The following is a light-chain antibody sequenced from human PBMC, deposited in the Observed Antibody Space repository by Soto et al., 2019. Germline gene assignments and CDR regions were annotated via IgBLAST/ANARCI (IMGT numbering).Light chain of an antibody. CDR3: SSYTTRSTVV. J-gene: IGLJ2*01. CDR2: DVS. CDR1: SSDVGGYNY. Sequence: QSVLTQPASVSGSHGQSITISCTGTSSDVGGYNYVSWYQQHPGKAPKLMIYDVSNRPSGVSNRFSGSKSGNTASLTISGLQAEDEADYYCSSYTTRSTVVFGGGTKVTVL. V-gene: IGLV2-14*01.